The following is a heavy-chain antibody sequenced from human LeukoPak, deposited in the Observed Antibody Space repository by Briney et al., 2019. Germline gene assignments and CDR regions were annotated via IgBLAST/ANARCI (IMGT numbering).Heavy chain of an antibody. J-gene: IGHJ5*02. CDR2: INIGGTNT. Sequence: GGSLRLSCAASTFTFSNYWMNWVRQAPGKGLEWLSYINIGGTNTHYADSVKGRFTISRDNAKKSLYLEMNNLRAEDTAVYCCATDGAGFDTWGQGVLVTVSS. CDR3: ATDGAGFDT. CDR1: TFTFSNYW. V-gene: IGHV3-48*03.